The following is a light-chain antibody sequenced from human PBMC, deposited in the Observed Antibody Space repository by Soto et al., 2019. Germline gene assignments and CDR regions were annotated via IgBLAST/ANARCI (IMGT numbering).Light chain of an antibody. CDR3: QQASSCPRT. Sequence: IQMTQSTYSVSSSVGDRVTITCRASQGISSWLAWYQQKPGKAPKFLIYPTPSLQSGVPSRFSGSGSGTDFTLTISSLQPENFATYYCQQASSCPRTFGQGTRLEIK. CDR2: PTP. CDR1: QGISSW. J-gene: IGKJ5*01. V-gene: IGKV1D-12*01.